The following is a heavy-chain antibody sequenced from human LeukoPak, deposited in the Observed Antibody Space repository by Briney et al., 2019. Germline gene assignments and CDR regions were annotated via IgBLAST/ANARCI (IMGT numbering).Heavy chain of an antibody. V-gene: IGHV4-61*01. J-gene: IGHJ4*02. Sequence: SETLSLTCTVSGGSVSSGSYYWSWIRQPPGKGLEWIGYIHYIGTTNYNPSLKSRVTISVDTSKNQFSLKLISVTAADTAVYYCARSAYFGSAFDYWGQGNLVIVSS. D-gene: IGHD3-10*01. CDR3: ARSAYFGSAFDY. CDR2: IHYIGTT. CDR1: GGSVSSGSYY.